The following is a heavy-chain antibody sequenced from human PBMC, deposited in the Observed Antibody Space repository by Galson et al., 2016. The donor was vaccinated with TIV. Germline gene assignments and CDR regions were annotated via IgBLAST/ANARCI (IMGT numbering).Heavy chain of an antibody. Sequence: QSGAEVKKSGESLKISCETSGYTFTNSWIAWVRQMPGKGLECMGIIYPEDSDTRYSTSFHVLVTISAHTSSNTAYLHWSSLKASDSAMYYCATLGFGEFCYSGIGNWGQVTLVTVSS. D-gene: IGHD2-21*01. CDR2: IYPEDSDT. CDR1: GYTFTNSW. J-gene: IGHJ4*02. V-gene: IGHV5-51*01. CDR3: ATLGFGEFCYSGIGN.